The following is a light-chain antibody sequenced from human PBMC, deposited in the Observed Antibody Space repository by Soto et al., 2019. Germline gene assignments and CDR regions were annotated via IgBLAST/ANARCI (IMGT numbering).Light chain of an antibody. CDR3: QQSYSTPLT. V-gene: IGKV1-39*01. CDR1: QSISSY. J-gene: IGKJ4*01. CDR2: AAS. Sequence: DIPMTQSPSSLSASVGDRVTITCRASQSISSYLNWYQQKPGKAPKLLIYAASNLQSGVPSRFSGSGSGTDFTLTISSLQPEDFASYYCQQSYSTPLTFGGGTKVAIK.